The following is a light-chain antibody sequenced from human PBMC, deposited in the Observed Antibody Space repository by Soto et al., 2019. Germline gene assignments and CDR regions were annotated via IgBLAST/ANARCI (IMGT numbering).Light chain of an antibody. CDR3: QQSYNAPRT. J-gene: IGKJ1*01. Sequence: EIRMTQSPSSLSASVGDRVTITCRASQSISSYLNWYQQKPGKAPNLLIHAASNLQTGVPSRFSGSGSGTHFTLTISSLQPEDFATYYCQQSYNAPRTFGQGTKVDIK. V-gene: IGKV1-39*01. CDR2: AAS. CDR1: QSISSY.